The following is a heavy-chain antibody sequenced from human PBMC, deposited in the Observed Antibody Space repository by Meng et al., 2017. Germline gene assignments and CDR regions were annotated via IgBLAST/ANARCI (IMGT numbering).Heavy chain of an antibody. V-gene: IGHV4-61*01. CDR2: IDYGGST. Sequence: QVRLQGAGQGLWRPSETLSLTCTFSGDSVTVGSHYWSWIRQPPGKGLEWIGYIDYGGSTSYNPSLRSRVTISVDTSNNQFSLKLSSVTAADTAVFYCARTRGDYYFDYWGQGTLVTVSS. D-gene: IGHD3-16*01. J-gene: IGHJ4*02. CDR1: GDSVTVGSHY. CDR3: ARTRGDYYFDY.